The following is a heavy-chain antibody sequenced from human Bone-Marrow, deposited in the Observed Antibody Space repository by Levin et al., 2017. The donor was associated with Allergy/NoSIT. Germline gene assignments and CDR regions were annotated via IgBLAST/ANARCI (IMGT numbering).Heavy chain of an antibody. CDR2: INGNGDYT. J-gene: IGHJ3*01. CDR3: AKDSGYGDYEHAFDV. Sequence: GESLKISCAASGFTFSNYAMTWVRQAPGKGLEWVSTINGNGDYTAYADSVKGRFTVSRDNSKNTLYLQMNSLRAEDTAVYYCAKDSGYGDYEHAFDVWGQGTMVTVSS. D-gene: IGHD4-17*01. CDR1: GFTFSNYA. V-gene: IGHV3-23*01.